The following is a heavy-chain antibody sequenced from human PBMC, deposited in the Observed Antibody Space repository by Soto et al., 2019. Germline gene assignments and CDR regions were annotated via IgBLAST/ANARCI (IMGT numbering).Heavy chain of an antibody. CDR3: ARGSSKGVGYCSSTSCYHFDY. Sequence: SSETLSLTCAVYGGSFSGYYWSWIRQPPGKGLEWIGEINHSGSTNYNPSLKSRVTISVDTSKNQFSLKLSSVTAADTAVYYCARGSSKGVGYCSSTSCYHFDYWGQGTLVTVSS. D-gene: IGHD2-2*01. V-gene: IGHV4-34*01. CDR1: GGSFSGYY. CDR2: INHSGST. J-gene: IGHJ4*02.